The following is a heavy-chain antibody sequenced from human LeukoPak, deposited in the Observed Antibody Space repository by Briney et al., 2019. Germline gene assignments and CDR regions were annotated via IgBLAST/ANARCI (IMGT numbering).Heavy chain of an antibody. CDR1: GGSISSGSYY. J-gene: IGHJ6*02. CDR3: ARDATCSGGSCYRGYYYYGMDV. V-gene: IGHV4-61*02. Sequence: SQTLSLTYTVSGGSISSGSYYWSWIRQPAGKGLEWIGRIYTSGSTNYNPSLKSRVTISVDTSKNQFSLKLSSVTAADTAVYYCARDATCSGGSCYRGYYYYGMDVWGQGTTVTVSS. CDR2: IYTSGST. D-gene: IGHD2-15*01.